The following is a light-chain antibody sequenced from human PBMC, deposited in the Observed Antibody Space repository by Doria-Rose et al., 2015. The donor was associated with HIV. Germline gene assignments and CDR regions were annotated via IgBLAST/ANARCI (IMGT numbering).Light chain of an antibody. Sequence: SSLSASIGDRVTITCRASQTVSTYLNWFQQEPGKAPKLLIYAASRLQGGVPSRFSGSGSGTDFTLTISGLQPGDFATYYCQQTYSSPPWTFGQGTKVEMK. CDR3: QQTYSSPPWT. J-gene: IGKJ1*01. CDR1: QTVSTY. CDR2: AAS. V-gene: IGKV1-39*01.